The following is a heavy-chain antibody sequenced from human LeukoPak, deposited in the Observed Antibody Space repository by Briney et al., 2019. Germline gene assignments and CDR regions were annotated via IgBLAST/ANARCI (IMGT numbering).Heavy chain of an antibody. D-gene: IGHD3-9*01. J-gene: IGHJ4*02. V-gene: IGHV4-34*01. CDR3: ARGLKYYDILTGYWYYFDY. CDR2: INHSGST. Sequence: SETLSLTCAVYGGSFSGYYWSWIRQPPGKGLEWIGEINHSGSTNYNPSLKSRVTISVDTSKNQFSLKLSSVAAADTAVYYCARGLKYYDILTGYWYYFDYWGQGTLVTVSS. CDR1: GGSFSGYY.